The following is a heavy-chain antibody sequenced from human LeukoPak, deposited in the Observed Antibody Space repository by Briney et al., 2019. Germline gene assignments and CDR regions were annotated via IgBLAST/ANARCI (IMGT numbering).Heavy chain of an antibody. J-gene: IGHJ6*02. D-gene: IGHD1-26*01. V-gene: IGHV3-9*01. CDR2: INWNGGGT. CDR1: GFIFKDYG. CDR3: AKHLTATNTYIFFGLDV. Sequence: GGSLRLSCAATGFIFKDYGMHWVRQPPGKGLEWVSAINWNGGGTDYADSVKGRFTISRDNDKNSLYLQLSSLRPEDTALYYCAKHLTATNTYIFFGLDVWGQGTSVTVSS.